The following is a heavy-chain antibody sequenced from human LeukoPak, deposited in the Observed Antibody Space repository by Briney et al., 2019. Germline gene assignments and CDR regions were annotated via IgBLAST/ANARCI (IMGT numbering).Heavy chain of an antibody. Sequence: PGGSLRLSCAASGFSFSDYYMSWIRQAPGKGLEWVSYISSSGNTIYYADSVKGRFTISRDNAKKSLYLQMNSLRAEDTAVYYCASLDYPFDYWGQGNLVTVSS. CDR1: GFSFSDYY. CDR2: ISSSGNTI. J-gene: IGHJ4*02. V-gene: IGHV3-11*01. D-gene: IGHD4-11*01. CDR3: ASLDYPFDY.